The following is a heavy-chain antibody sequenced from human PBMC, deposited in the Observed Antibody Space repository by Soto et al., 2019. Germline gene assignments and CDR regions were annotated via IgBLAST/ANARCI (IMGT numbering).Heavy chain of an antibody. CDR1: GFTVRTCD. D-gene: IGHD1-20*01. J-gene: IGHJ2*01. CDR2: IGTTDDT. V-gene: IGHV3-13*01. CDR3: VRDRDDNRYPGPSGFFDL. Sequence: EVQLVESGGGLVQPGGSLRLSCAASGFTVRTCDMHWVRQGTGKGLEWVSSIGTTDDTYYSASVKGRFTISREDAKDSLYLQMNNLRAEDTAVYYCVRDRDDNRYPGPSGFFDLCGRGTLVTVSS.